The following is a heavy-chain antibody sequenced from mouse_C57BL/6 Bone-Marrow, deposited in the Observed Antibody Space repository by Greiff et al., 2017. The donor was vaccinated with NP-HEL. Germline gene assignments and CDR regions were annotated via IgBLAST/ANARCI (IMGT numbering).Heavy chain of an antibody. CDR3: ARENQLRYFGY. CDR2: IYPGDGDT. CDR1: GYAFSSSW. V-gene: IGHV1-82*01. J-gene: IGHJ2*01. D-gene: IGHD4-1*02. Sequence: VKLLESGPELVKPGASVKISCKASGYAFSSSWMNWVKQRPGKGLEWIGRIYPGDGDTNYNGKFKGKATLTADKSSSTAYMQLSSLTAEESAVYCYARENQLRYFGYWGQGTTLTVS.